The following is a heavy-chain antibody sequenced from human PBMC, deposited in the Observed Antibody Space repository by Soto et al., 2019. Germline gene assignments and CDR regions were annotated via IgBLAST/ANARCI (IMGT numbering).Heavy chain of an antibody. CDR2: IYHNGRT. D-gene: IGHD2-21*02. CDR1: GGSIIGNSW. CDR3: ARDCGGDCSYFDH. Sequence: QVQLQESGPGLVKPSETLSVTCGVSGGSIIGNSWWSWVRQPPGKGLEWIGEIYHNGRTDYNPSLKSRVTMSVDTSKNQIFLNLSSVTAADTAVYYCARDCGGDCSYFDHWGQGTLVTVSS. V-gene: IGHV4-4*02. J-gene: IGHJ4*02.